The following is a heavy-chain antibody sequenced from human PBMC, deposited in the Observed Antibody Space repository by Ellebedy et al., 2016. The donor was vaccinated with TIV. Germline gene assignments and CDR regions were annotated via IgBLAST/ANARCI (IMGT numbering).Heavy chain of an antibody. CDR3: ARDITHSGRHTYYYYYGMDV. V-gene: IGHV3-48*01. J-gene: IGHJ6*02. CDR1: GFTFSSYS. D-gene: IGHD3-10*01. CDR2: ISSSSSII. Sequence: GESLKISXAASGFTFSSYSMNWVRQAPGKGLEWISYISSSSSIIYYADSVKGRFTISRDNAKNSLYLQMNSLRAEDTAVYYCARDITHSGRHTYYYYYGMDVWGQGTTVTVSS.